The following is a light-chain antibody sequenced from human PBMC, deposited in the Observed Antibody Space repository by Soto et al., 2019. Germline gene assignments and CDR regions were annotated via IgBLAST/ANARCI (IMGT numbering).Light chain of an antibody. CDR3: GSWDSSLSAYV. J-gene: IGLJ1*01. CDR2: NNL. Sequence: QAVVTQPPSVSGAPGQRVTISCTGSSSNFGAGYEVHWYKQLPGTAPTLVIFNNLNRPSGVPERFSGSKSGTSASLVISGLQAEDEADYYCGSWDSSLSAYVFGTGTKLTVL. V-gene: IGLV1-40*01. CDR1: SSNFGAGYE.